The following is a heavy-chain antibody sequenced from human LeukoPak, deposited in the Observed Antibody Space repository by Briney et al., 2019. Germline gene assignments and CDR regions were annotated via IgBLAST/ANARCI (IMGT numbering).Heavy chain of an antibody. Sequence: SETLSLTCTVSGGSISSGGDYWSWIRQPPGKGLELLGYFYHSWSTYYNPPRQSRVTISVDRSQNQFPLKLSSVTAADTAVYYCARAPYDFRSGYFFDYWGQGPLVTVSS. CDR1: GGSISSGGDY. CDR3: ARAPYDFRSGYFFDY. D-gene: IGHD3-3*01. V-gene: IGHV4-30-2*01. J-gene: IGHJ4*02. CDR2: FYHSWST.